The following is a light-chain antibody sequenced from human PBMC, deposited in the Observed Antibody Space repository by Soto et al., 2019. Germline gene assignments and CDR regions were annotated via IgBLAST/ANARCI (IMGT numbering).Light chain of an antibody. Sequence: EVVLTQSPGTLSLSPGERVTLSCRASQSVTGNYLAWYQKRPGQAPRLLIYGASSRPTGIPDRFSGSGSGTDFTLTRTRLEPEDFAVYYCQQYGNSPPWTFGQGTKVEIK. CDR3: QQYGNSPPWT. CDR2: GAS. V-gene: IGKV3-20*01. J-gene: IGKJ1*01. CDR1: QSVTGNY.